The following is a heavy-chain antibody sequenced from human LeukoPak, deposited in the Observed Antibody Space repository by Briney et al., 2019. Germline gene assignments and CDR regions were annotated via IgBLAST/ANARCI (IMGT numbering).Heavy chain of an antibody. D-gene: IGHD6-6*01. V-gene: IGHV1-46*01. J-gene: IGHJ4*02. Sequence: ASVKVSCKASGYHFPSFYIHWVRQAPGQGLEWMGMVDPSGGSTTYAQKFQGRVTMTRDMSTTTVYMELSSLRSEDTAVFSCAKDRGIAARYDSWGQGTLITVSS. CDR1: GYHFPSFY. CDR3: AKDRGIAARYDS. CDR2: VDPSGGST.